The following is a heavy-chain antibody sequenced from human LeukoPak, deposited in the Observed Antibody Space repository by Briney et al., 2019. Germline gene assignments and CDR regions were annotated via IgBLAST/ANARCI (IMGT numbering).Heavy chain of an antibody. Sequence: GGSLRLSCAASGFTFSSYSMNWVRQAPGKGLEWVPSISSSSSYIYYADSVKGRFTISRDNAKNSLYLQMNSLRAEDTAVYYCARTYFYYDSSGSISFFDYWGQGTLVTVSS. V-gene: IGHV3-21*01. CDR3: ARTYFYYDSSGSISFFDY. CDR2: ISSSSSYI. J-gene: IGHJ4*02. CDR1: GFTFSSYS. D-gene: IGHD3-22*01.